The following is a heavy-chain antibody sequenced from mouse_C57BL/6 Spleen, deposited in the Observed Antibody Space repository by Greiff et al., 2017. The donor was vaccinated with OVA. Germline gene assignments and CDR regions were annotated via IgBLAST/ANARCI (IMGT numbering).Heavy chain of an antibody. CDR2: IDPETGGT. J-gene: IGHJ3*01. Sequence: QVQLQQSGAELVRPGASVTLSCKASGYTFTDYEMHWVKQTPVHGLEWIGAIDPETGGTAYNQKFKGKAILTADKSSSTAYMELRSLTSEDSAVYYCTREGRSNYAAWFAYWGQGTLVTVSA. D-gene: IGHD2-5*01. CDR3: TREGRSNYAAWFAY. V-gene: IGHV1-15*01. CDR1: GYTFTDYE.